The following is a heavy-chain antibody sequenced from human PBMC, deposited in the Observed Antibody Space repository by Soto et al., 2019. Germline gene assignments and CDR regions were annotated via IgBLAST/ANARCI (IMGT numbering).Heavy chain of an antibody. CDR3: AKDRVVISYYYGMDV. V-gene: IGHV3-23*01. CDR2: ISGSGGST. CDR1: GFTFSSYA. J-gene: IGHJ6*02. D-gene: IGHD3-22*01. Sequence: EVQLLESGGGLVQPGGSLRLSCAASGFTFSSYAMSWVRQAPGKGLEWVSAISGSGGSTYYADSVKGRFTISRDNSKNTLYLQMNSLRAEDTAVYYCAKDRVVISYYYGMDVWDQGTTVTVSS.